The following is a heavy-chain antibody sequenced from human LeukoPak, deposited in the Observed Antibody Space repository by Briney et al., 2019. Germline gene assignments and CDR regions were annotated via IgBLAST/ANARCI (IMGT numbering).Heavy chain of an antibody. CDR2: ISGSGGST. D-gene: IGHD1-7*01. V-gene: IGHV3-23*01. Sequence: GGSLRLSCAASGFTFSSYSMNWVRQAPGKGLEWVSAISGSGGSTYYADSVKGRFTISRDNSKNTLYLQMNSLRAEDTAVYYCAKALRRYNWNYGLDYWGQGTLVTVSS. CDR3: AKALRRYNWNYGLDY. J-gene: IGHJ4*02. CDR1: GFTFSSYS.